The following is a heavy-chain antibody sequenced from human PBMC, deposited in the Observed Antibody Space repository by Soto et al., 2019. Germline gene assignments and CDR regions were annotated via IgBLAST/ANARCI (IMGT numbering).Heavy chain of an antibody. CDR2: IYYSGST. J-gene: IGHJ3*02. Sequence: SETLSLTCTVSGGSISSYYWSWIRQPPGKGLEWIGYIYYSGSTNYNPSLKSRVTISVDTSKNQFSLKLSSVTAADTAVYYCVRGVVDTAMSDAFDIWAQGTLVTVSS. CDR1: GGSISSYY. CDR3: VRGVVDTAMSDAFDI. V-gene: IGHV4-59*01. D-gene: IGHD5-18*01.